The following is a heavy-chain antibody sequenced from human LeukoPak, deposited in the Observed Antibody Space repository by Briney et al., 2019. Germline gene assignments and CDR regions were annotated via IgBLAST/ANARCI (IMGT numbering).Heavy chain of an antibody. Sequence: PGGSLRLSCAASGFTFSSYAMSWVRQAPGKGLEWVSAISGSGGSTYYADSVKGRFSISRDNSKSTLSLQMNSLRAEDTAVYYCAKDPGKHPYYYMDVWGRGTAVTVSS. J-gene: IGHJ6*03. CDR2: ISGSGGST. D-gene: IGHD3-10*01. V-gene: IGHV3-23*01. CDR3: AKDPGKHPYYYMDV. CDR1: GFTFSSYA.